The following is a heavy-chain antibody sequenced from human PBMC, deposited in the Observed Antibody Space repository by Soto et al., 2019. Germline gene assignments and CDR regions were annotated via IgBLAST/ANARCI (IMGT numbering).Heavy chain of an antibody. Sequence: SVKVSCKASGGTFSSYAISWVRQAPGQGLEWMGGIIPIFGTANYAQKFQGRVTITADESTSTAYMELSSLRSEDTAVYYCASQGGAAAGEYNWFDPWGQGTLVTVSS. CDR2: IIPIFGTA. D-gene: IGHD6-13*01. CDR1: GGTFSSYA. J-gene: IGHJ5*02. V-gene: IGHV1-69*13. CDR3: ASQGGAAAGEYNWFDP.